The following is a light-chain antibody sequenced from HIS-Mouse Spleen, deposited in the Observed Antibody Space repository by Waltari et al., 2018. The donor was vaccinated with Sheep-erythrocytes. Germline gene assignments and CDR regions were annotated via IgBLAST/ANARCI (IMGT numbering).Light chain of an antibody. CDR2: EVS. CDR3: SSYTSSSTWV. CDR1: NRDVGIYNL. Sequence: QSALTQPASVSGSPGQSLTIACTGTNRDVGIYNLVAWYQQHPGKAPKLMIYEVSNRPSGVSNRFSGSKSGNTAALTISGLQAEDEADYYCSSYTSSSTWVFGGGTKLTVL. V-gene: IGLV2-14*02. J-gene: IGLJ3*02.